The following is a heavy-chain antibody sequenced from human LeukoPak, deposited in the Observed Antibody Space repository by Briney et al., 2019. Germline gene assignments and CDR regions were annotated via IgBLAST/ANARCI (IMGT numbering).Heavy chain of an antibody. D-gene: IGHD3-10*01. V-gene: IGHV1-2*02. CDR1: GYTFTGYY. CDR2: INPNSGGT. J-gene: IGHJ3*02. CDR3: ARMKGVWFGESPGLDDAFDI. Sequence: ASVKVSCKASGYTFTGYYMYWVRQAPGQGLEWMGWINPNSGGTNYAQKLQGRVTMTTDTTTSTAYMELRSLRSDDTAVYYCARMKGVWFGESPGLDDAFDIWGQGTMVTVSS.